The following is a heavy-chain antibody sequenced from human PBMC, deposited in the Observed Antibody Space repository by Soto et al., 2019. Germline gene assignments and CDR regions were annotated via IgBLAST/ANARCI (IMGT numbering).Heavy chain of an antibody. CDR2: INPNSGGT. V-gene: IGHV1-2*04. Sequence: ASVKVSCKASGYTFTGYYMHWVRQAPGQGLEWMGWINPNSGGTNYAQKFQGWVTMTRDTSISTAYMELSRLRSDDTAVYYCAREARGYSGYDKGHFDYWGQGTLVTVSS. CDR3: AREARGYSGYDKGHFDY. CDR1: GYTFTGYY. J-gene: IGHJ4*02. D-gene: IGHD5-12*01.